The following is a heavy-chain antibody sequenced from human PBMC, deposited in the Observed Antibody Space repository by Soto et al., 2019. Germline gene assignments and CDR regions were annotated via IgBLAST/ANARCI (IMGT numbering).Heavy chain of an antibody. Sequence: GGSLRLSCAASGFTFSSYGMHWVRQAPGKGLEWVAVISYDGSNKYYADSVKGRFTISRDNSKNTLYLQMNSLRAEDTAVYYCAKDAGIAVAGLDYWGQGTLVTVSS. J-gene: IGHJ4*02. V-gene: IGHV3-30*18. CDR3: AKDAGIAVAGLDY. D-gene: IGHD6-19*01. CDR1: GFTFSSYG. CDR2: ISYDGSNK.